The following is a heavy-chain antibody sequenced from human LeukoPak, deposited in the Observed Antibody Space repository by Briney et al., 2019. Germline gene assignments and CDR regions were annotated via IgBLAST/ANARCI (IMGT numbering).Heavy chain of an antibody. V-gene: IGHV4-59*01. CDR2: IYYSGST. Sequence: SETLSLTCTVSGGSISSYYWSWIRQPPGKGPEWIGYIYYSGSTNYNPSLKSRVTISVDTSKNQFSLKLSSVTAADTAVYYCARARGYSYGLTLWGQGTLVTVSS. CDR1: GGSISSYY. CDR3: ARARGYSYGLTL. J-gene: IGHJ4*02. D-gene: IGHD5-18*01.